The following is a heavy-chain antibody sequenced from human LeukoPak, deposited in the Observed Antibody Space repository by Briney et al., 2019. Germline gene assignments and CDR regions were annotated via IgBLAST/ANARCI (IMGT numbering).Heavy chain of an antibody. D-gene: IGHD3-10*01. CDR1: GFTFNNYW. Sequence: GGSLRLSCAASGFTFNNYWMTWFRQAPGKGLEWVANVKQDGTEIYYVDSVRGRFIISRDNAENSLYLQMNSLRVEDTAVYYCARTPDGADYWGQGTLVTVSS. J-gene: IGHJ4*02. V-gene: IGHV3-7*01. CDR3: ARTPDGADY. CDR2: VKQDGTEI.